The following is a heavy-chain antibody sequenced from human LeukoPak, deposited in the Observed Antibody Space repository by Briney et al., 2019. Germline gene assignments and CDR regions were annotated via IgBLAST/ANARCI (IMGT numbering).Heavy chain of an antibody. D-gene: IGHD3-22*01. J-gene: IGHJ5*02. CDR2: ISAYNGNT. CDR1: GYTFTSYG. CDR3: ARAVDSSGYYPHNWFDP. Sequence: ASVKVSCKASGYTFTSYGISWVRQAAGQGREWMGWISAYNGNTNYAQKLQGRVTMTTDTSTSTAYMELRSLRSDDTAVYYCARAVDSSGYYPHNWFDPWGQGTLVTVSS. V-gene: IGHV1-18*01.